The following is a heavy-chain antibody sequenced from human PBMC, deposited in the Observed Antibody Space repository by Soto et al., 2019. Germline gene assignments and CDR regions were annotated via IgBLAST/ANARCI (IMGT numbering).Heavy chain of an antibody. CDR3: ARVGDTFDP. V-gene: IGHV4-31*03. CDR1: GGSIRSGGYY. Sequence: QVQLQESGPGLVKPSQTLSLTCTVSGGSIRSGGYYCRWIRQHPGKGLEWIGYNYYSGSTYYNPYLMIRVTRAVDTYKNKCSLKLSSVTAADTAEYYCARVGDTFDPWGQGTLVTVSS. J-gene: IGHJ5*02. D-gene: IGHD3-9*01. CDR2: NYYSGST.